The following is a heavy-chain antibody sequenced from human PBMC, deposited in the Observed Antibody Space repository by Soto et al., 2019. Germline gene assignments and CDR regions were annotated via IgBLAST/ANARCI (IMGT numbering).Heavy chain of an antibody. V-gene: IGHV4-34*01. CDR3: ATYDVGTIILDY. CDR2: IHHDGST. D-gene: IGHD2-21*02. Sequence: QVQLQQWGAGLLKPSETLSLTCAISGGSSSSHSKSWVRQPPGKGLEWIGEIHHDGSTNYNPSLKSRVTISGDTSKNHFSLELSSVTAADTAVYYCATYDVGTIILDYWGQGTLVTVSS. CDR1: GGSSSSHS. J-gene: IGHJ4*02.